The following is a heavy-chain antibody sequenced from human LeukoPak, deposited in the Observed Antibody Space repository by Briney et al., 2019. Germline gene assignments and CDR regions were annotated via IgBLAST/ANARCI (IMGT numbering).Heavy chain of an antibody. D-gene: IGHD6-19*01. CDR1: GFTFGDYL. V-gene: IGHV3-49*03. CDR2: ISGGTT. J-gene: IGHJ4*02. Sequence: GGSLRLSCTASGFTFGDYLMSWFCQAPGKGLEWIGFISGGTTEYATSVKGRFTISRDDSTSIAYLQMNSLTTEDTAVYYCWGSGWLSVYWGQGTLVTVSS. CDR3: WGSGWLSVY.